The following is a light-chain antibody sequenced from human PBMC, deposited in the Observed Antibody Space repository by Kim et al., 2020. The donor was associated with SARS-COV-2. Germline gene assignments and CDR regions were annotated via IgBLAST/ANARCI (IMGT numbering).Light chain of an antibody. Sequence: APGKTARSTCGGNNIGSKSVHWYQQKPGQAPVLVIYYDSDRPSGIPERFSGSNSGNTATLTISRDEAGDEADYYCQVWDSSSDHVVFGGGTQLTVL. V-gene: IGLV3-21*04. J-gene: IGLJ2*01. CDR3: QVWDSSSDHVV. CDR2: YDS. CDR1: NIGSKS.